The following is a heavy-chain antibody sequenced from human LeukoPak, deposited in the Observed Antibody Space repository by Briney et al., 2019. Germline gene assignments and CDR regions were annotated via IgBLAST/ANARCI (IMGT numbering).Heavy chain of an antibody. CDR3: ARLSGCTGDNCYDVVY. J-gene: IGHJ4*02. CDR1: GYSISSGYF. CDR2: VYHSGTT. D-gene: IGHD2-8*02. V-gene: IGHV4-38-2*01. Sequence: ETLSLTCAVYGYSISSGYFWGWIRQPPGKGLEWIGNVYHSGTTYYTASLKSRVTISVDTSKNQFSLNLGSVPAADTAVYYCARLSGCTGDNCYDVVYWGQGTLVTVSS.